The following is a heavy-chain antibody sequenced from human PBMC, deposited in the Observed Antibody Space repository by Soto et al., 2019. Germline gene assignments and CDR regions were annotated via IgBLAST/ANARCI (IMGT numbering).Heavy chain of an antibody. J-gene: IGHJ6*02. V-gene: IGHV1-2*02. D-gene: IGHD2-21*01. Sequence: QEHLVQSGAELKKPGASVKVSCKSSGYTFIYYYLHWVRQAPGQGLEWMGWINPHSGDTYYAEKFQGRVTMTRDTSITTVFLDLSRLTSDDTALDFCGRQGKPYLPPRDSYGMDLWGQGTSVTVSS. CDR2: INPHSGDT. CDR1: GYTFIYYY. CDR3: GRQGKPYLPPRDSYGMDL.